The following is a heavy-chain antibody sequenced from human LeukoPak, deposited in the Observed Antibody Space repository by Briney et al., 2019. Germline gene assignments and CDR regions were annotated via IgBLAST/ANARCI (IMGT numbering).Heavy chain of an antibody. CDR2: ISSSGSDT. CDR3: ARGKSGYDWDY. V-gene: IGHV3-23*01. J-gene: IGHJ4*02. Sequence: XFPMSXVRQAPGKGLEGVSGISSSGSDTYYTDSVKGRFTISRDSSKKTVYLQMNSLRPEDTAVYYCARGKSGYDWDYWGQGTLVSVS. CDR1: XFP. D-gene: IGHD5-12*01.